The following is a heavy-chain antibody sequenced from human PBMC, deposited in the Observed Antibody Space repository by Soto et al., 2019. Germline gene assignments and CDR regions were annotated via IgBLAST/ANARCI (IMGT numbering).Heavy chain of an antibody. D-gene: IGHD1-26*01. CDR2: ISYDGSNK. Sequence: GGSLRLSCAASGFTFSSYAMHWVRQAPGKGLEWVAVISYDGSNKYYADSVKGRFTISRDNSKNTLYLQMNSLRAEDTAVYYCARERMGATTDFDYWRQRTLVTVSS. J-gene: IGHJ4*02. CDR1: GFTFSSYA. CDR3: ARERMGATTDFDY. V-gene: IGHV3-30-3*01.